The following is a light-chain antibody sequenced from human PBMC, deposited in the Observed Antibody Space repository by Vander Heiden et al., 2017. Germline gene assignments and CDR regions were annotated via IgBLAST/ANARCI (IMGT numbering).Light chain of an antibody. J-gene: IGLJ1*01. CDR1: SSDVGGYNY. V-gene: IGLV2-11*01. CDR2: DVS. CDR3: CSDAGSYTYV. Sequence: ALTQPRSVSGSPGQSVTISCTGTSSDVGGYNYVSWYQQHPGKAPKLMIYDVSKRPSGVPDRFSGAKSGNTASLTISGLQAEDEADYYCCSDAGSYTYVFGTGTKVTVL.